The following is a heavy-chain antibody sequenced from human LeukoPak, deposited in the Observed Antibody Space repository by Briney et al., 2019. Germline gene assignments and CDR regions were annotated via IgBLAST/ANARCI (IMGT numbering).Heavy chain of an antibody. CDR2: INPSVGTT. J-gene: IGHJ4*02. CDR1: GYTFSSYY. Sequence: ASVKVSCKASGYTFSSYYMHWVRQAPGQGPEWMGIINPSVGTTSYAQNFQGRVTMTRDTSTSTVYMELSSLRSEDTAVYYCARMQYDLFSLAPFDYWGQGTLVTVSS. V-gene: IGHV1-46*01. D-gene: IGHD3/OR15-3a*01. CDR3: ARMQYDLFSLAPFDY.